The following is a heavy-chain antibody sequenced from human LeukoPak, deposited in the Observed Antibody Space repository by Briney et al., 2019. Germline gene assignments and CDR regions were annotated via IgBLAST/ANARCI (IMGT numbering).Heavy chain of an antibody. CDR3: ARYSGSYSGFDY. Sequence: SETLSLTCTVSGGSISSYYWSWIRQPPGKGLEWIGYIYYSGSINYNPSLKSRVTISVDTSKNQFSLKLRSVAAADTAVYYCARYSGSYSGFDYWGQGTLVTVSS. CDR1: GGSISSYY. J-gene: IGHJ4*02. D-gene: IGHD1-26*01. CDR2: IYYSGSI. V-gene: IGHV4-59*08.